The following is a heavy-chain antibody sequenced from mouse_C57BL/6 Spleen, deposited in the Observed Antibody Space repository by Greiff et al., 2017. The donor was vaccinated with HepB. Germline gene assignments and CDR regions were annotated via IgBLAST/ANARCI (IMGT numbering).Heavy chain of an antibody. J-gene: IGHJ4*01. D-gene: IGHD2-4*01. CDR3: ARFDYVSYYAMDY. CDR1: GYTFTSYW. Sequence: VQLQQPGAELVKPGASVKLSCKASGYTFTSYWMHWVKQRPGQGLEWIGMIHPNSGSTNYNEKFKSKATLTVDKSSSTAYMQLSSLTSEDSAVYYCARFDYVSYYAMDYWGQGTSVTVSS. V-gene: IGHV1-64*01. CDR2: IHPNSGST.